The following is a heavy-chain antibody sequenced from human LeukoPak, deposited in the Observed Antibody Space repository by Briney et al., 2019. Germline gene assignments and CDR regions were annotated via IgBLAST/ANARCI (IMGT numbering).Heavy chain of an antibody. V-gene: IGHV3-33*01. J-gene: IGHJ6*02. CDR2: IWHDGSNK. Sequence: GGSLRLSCAASGFTFSSYGMHWVRQAPGKGLEWVAVIWHDGSNKYYADSVKGRFTISRDNSKNTLYLQMNSLRAEDTAVYYCARDLASSGWPYYYYYGMDVWGQGTMVTVSS. CDR3: ARDLASSGWPYYYYYGMDV. D-gene: IGHD6-25*01. CDR1: GFTFSSYG.